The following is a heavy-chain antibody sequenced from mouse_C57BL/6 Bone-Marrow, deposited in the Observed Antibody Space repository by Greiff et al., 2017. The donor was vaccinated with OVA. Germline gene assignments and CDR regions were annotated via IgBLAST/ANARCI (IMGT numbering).Heavy chain of an antibody. CDR2: ISYDGSN. V-gene: IGHV3-6*01. Sequence: EVQLQQSGPGLVKPSQSLSLTCSVTGYSITSGYYWNWIRQFPGNKLEWMGYISYDGSNNYNPSLKNRISITRDTSKNQFFLKLNSVTTEDTATYYCARVWYYGSSSMYWYFDVWGTGTTVTVSS. J-gene: IGHJ1*03. D-gene: IGHD1-1*01. CDR3: ARVWYYGSSSMYWYFDV. CDR1: GYSITSGYY.